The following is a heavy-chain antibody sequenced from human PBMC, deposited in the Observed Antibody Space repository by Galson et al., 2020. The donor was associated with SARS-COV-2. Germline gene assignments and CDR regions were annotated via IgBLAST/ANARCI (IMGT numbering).Heavy chain of an antibody. CDR3: ARASDYDSGGESFHY. CDR1: GFRFRGYG. Sequence: GGSLRLSCAAYGFRFRGYGMHWVRQAPGKGLEWVADIWHDGSNKYYGASVTGRFTISRDNSKNTLYLHMNSLRVEDTALYYCARASDYDSGGESFHYWGQGTLVSVSS. V-gene: IGHV3-33*01. J-gene: IGHJ1*01. CDR2: IWHDGSNK. D-gene: IGHD3-22*01.